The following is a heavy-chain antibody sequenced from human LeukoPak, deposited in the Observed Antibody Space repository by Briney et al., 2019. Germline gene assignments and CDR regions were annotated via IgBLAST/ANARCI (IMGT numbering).Heavy chain of an antibody. CDR2: INPNSGGT. CDR1: GYTFTGYY. Sequence: ASVKVSCKASGYTFTGYYMHWVRQAPGQGLEWMVWINPNSGGTNYAQKFQGRVTMTRDTSISTAYMELSRLRSDDTAVYYCAVLWFGELLSPFDYWGQGTLVTVSS. J-gene: IGHJ4*02. D-gene: IGHD3-10*01. V-gene: IGHV1-2*02. CDR3: AVLWFGELLSPFDY.